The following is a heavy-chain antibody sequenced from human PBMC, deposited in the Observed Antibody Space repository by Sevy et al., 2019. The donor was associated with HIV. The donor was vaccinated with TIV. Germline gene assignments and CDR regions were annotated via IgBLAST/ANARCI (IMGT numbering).Heavy chain of an antibody. CDR3: AKVGKNFWSGDDAFDI. V-gene: IGHV3-23*01. CDR2: ISGSGGST. D-gene: IGHD3-3*01. CDR1: GFTFSSYA. J-gene: IGHJ3*02. Sequence: GGSLRLSCAASGFTFSSYAMSWVRQAPGKGLEWVSAISGSGGSTYYADSVKGRFTISRDNSKNTLYLQMNSLRAEDMAVYYCAKVGKNFWSGDDAFDIWGQGTMVTVSS.